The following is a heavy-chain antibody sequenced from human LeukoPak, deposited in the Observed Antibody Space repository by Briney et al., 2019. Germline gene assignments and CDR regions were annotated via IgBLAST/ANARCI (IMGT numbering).Heavy chain of an antibody. CDR2: INPSGGST. CDR3: ARIWKRYDYDSSGYYHPFDY. V-gene: IGHV1-46*01. D-gene: IGHD3-22*01. CDR1: GYTFTSYY. Sequence: ASVKVSCKASGYTFTSYYMHWVRQAPGQGLEWMGIINPSGGSTSYAQKFQGRVTMTRDTSTSTVYMELSSLRPEDTAVYYCARIWKRYDYDSSGYYHPFDYWGQGTLVTVSS. J-gene: IGHJ4*02.